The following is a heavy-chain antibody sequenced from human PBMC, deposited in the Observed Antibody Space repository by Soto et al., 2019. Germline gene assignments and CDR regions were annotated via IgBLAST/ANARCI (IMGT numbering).Heavy chain of an antibody. CDR1: EGTFSSYT. J-gene: IGHJ6*02. D-gene: IGHD3-16*01. Sequence: QVQLVQTGAEVKKPGSSVKVSCKTSEGTFSSYTISWVRQAPGQGLEWMGGIIPMFGTTNYAQKFQGRVTINADESTNTAYMELSSLRSEDTAIYDCAGEVEQGYYYYGMDVWGQGTTVTVSS. CDR2: IIPMFGTT. V-gene: IGHV1-69*12. CDR3: AGEVEQGYYYYGMDV.